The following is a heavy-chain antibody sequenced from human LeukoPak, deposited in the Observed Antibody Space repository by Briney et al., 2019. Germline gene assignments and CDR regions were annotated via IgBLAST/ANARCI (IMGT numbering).Heavy chain of an antibody. V-gene: IGHV1-69*13. CDR2: IIPIFGTA. J-gene: IGHJ6*02. CDR3: ARPGPQNGAYCGGDCSIPLYYYYYGMDV. CDR1: GGTFSSYA. D-gene: IGHD2-21*02. Sequence: ASVKVSCKASGGTFSSYAISWVRQAPGQGLEWMGGIIPIFGTANYAQKFQGRVTITADESTSTAYMELGSLRSEDTAVYYCARPGPQNGAYCGGDCSIPLYYYYYGMDVWGQGTTVTVSS.